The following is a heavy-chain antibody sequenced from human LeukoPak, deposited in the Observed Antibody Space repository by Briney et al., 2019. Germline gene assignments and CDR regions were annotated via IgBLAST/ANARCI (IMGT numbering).Heavy chain of an antibody. CDR2: INPNSGGT. J-gene: IGHJ4*02. CDR1: GYTFTSYG. Sequence: VSVKVSCKASGYTFTSYGINWVRQAPGQGLEWMGRINPNSGGTNYAQKFQGRVTMTRDTSISTAYMELSRLRSDDTAVYYCARKVVSGRYYDYWGQGTLVPVSS. V-gene: IGHV1-2*06. CDR3: ARKVVSGRYYDY. D-gene: IGHD1-26*01.